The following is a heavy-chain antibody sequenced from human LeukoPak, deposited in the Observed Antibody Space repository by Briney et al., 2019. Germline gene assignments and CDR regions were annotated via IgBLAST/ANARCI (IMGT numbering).Heavy chain of an antibody. CDR2: ISGSGGST. Sequence: GSLRLSCASSCFTFCNYSISWVRPAPGKGVGWVSAISGSGGSTYYADSVKGRFTISRDNTKNTLYLQMNSLRAEDTAEYYCAKIYGSGRPAWFDPWGQGTLVTVSS. D-gene: IGHD3-10*01. J-gene: IGHJ5*02. CDR3: AKIYGSGRPAWFDP. CDR1: CFTFCNYS. V-gene: IGHV3-23*01.